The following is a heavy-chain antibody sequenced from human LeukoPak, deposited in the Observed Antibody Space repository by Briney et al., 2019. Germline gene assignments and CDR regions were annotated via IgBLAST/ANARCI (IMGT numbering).Heavy chain of an antibody. CDR1: GFTFSNYS. CDR2: INGDGSRT. CDR3: ARGGSGNFYY. D-gene: IGHD1-26*01. J-gene: IGHJ4*02. V-gene: IGHV3-74*01. Sequence: PGGSLRLSCAASGFTFSNYSMHGVRQAPGKGLVWVSRINGDGSRTNYADPVKGRFTISRDNAKNTLYLQMSILRVEDTALYYCARGGSGNFYYWGQGTLVTVSS.